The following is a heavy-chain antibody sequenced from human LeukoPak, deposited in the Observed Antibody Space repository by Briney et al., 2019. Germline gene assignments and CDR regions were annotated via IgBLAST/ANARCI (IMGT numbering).Heavy chain of an antibody. CDR3: AREITSMVRGSERDY. CDR1: GFTFSSYS. J-gene: IGHJ4*02. CDR2: ISSSSSTI. D-gene: IGHD3-10*01. V-gene: IGHV3-48*01. Sequence: QTGGSLRLSCAASGFTFSSYSMNWVRQVPGKGLEWVSYISSSSSTIYYADSVKGRFTISRDNAKNSLYLQMNSLRAEDTAVYYCAREITSMVRGSERDYWGQGTLVTVSS.